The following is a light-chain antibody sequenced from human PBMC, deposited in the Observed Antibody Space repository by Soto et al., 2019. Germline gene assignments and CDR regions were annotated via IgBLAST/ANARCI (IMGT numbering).Light chain of an antibody. Sequence: QSVLTQPHSVSGSPGQSVTISCTGTNSDVGRYNSVSWYQQLPCKAPQLIISAVRQRPSGVPDRFSGSKSGNTASLTISGLQTDDEADYFCFSYTANDNWVFGVGTKLTVL. J-gene: IGLJ3*02. CDR2: AVR. V-gene: IGLV2-11*01. CDR1: NSDVGRYNS. CDR3: FSYTANDNWV.